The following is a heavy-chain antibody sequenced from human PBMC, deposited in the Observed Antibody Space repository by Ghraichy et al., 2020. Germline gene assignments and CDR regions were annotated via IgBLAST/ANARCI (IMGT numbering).Heavy chain of an antibody. Sequence: ASVKVSCKVSGYTLTELSMHWVRQAPGKGLEWMGGFDPEDGETIYAQKFQGRVTMTEDTSTDTAYMELSSLRSEDTAVYYCATAQGHITMVRGVIGWFDPWGQGTLVTVSS. J-gene: IGHJ5*02. CDR1: GYTLTELS. V-gene: IGHV1-24*01. D-gene: IGHD3-10*01. CDR3: ATAQGHITMVRGVIGWFDP. CDR2: FDPEDGET.